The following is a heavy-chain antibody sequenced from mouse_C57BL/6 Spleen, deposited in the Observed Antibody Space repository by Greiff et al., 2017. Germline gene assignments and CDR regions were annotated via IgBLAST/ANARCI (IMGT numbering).Heavy chain of an antibody. CDR3: AREDGYDGVWFAY. CDR2: IDPNSGGT. D-gene: IGHD2-2*01. CDR1: GYTFTSYW. J-gene: IGHJ3*01. V-gene: IGHV1-72*01. Sequence: QVQLKQPGAELVKPGASVKLSCKASGYTFTSYWMHWVKQRPGRGLEWIGRIDPNSGGTKYNEKFKSKATLTVDKPSSTAYMQLSSLTSEDSAVYYCAREDGYDGVWFAYWGQGTLVTVSA.